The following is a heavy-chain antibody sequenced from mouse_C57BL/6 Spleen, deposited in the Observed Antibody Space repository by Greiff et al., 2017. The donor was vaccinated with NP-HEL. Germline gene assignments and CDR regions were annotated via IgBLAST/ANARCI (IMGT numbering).Heavy chain of an antibody. CDR1: GFTFSSYT. Sequence: EVKLMESGGGLVKPGGSLKLSCAASGFTFSSYTMSWVRQTPEKRLEWVATISGGGGNTYYPDSVKGRFTISRDNAKNTLYLQMSSLRSEDTALYYCARHYYDYDGPFSMDYWGQGTSVTVSS. J-gene: IGHJ4*01. V-gene: IGHV5-9*01. D-gene: IGHD2-4*01. CDR2: ISGGGGNT. CDR3: ARHYYDYDGPFSMDY.